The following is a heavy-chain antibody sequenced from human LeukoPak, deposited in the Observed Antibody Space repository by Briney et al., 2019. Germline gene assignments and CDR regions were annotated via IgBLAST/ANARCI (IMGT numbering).Heavy chain of an antibody. J-gene: IGHJ4*02. CDR2: IYSSGKT. CDR1: GGSINNYY. D-gene: IGHD3-9*01. Sequence: SETLSLTCTVSGGSINNYYWTWIRQPAGKGLEWIGRIYSSGKTNYNPSLKSRVTMSVDTSNNQLSLMMTSVTTADTAVFYCARTPQGDNYFDYWGQGHLVTVSS. V-gene: IGHV4-4*07. CDR3: ARTPQGDNYFDY.